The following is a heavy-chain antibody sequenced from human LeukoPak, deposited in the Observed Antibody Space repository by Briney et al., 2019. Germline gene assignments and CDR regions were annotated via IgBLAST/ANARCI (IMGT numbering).Heavy chain of an antibody. V-gene: IGHV1-18*01. J-gene: IGHJ4*02. Sequence: ASVKVSCKASGYTFTSYGISWVRQAPGQGLGGMGWISAYNGNTNYAQKLQGRVTMTTDTSTSTAYMELRSLRSDDTAVYYCARTYDSSGYPDYWGQGTLVTVSS. CDR2: ISAYNGNT. D-gene: IGHD3-22*01. CDR3: ARTYDSSGYPDY. CDR1: GYTFTSYG.